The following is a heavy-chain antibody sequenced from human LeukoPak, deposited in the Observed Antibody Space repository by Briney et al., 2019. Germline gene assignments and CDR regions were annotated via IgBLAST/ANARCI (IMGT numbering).Heavy chain of an antibody. CDR3: ARETYGAVDY. Sequence: SETLSLTCTVSGGSISSYYWSWIRQPPGEGLEWIGYIYYSGSTNYNPSLKSRVTISVDTSKNQFSLKLSSVTAADTAVYYCARETYGAVDYWGQGTLVTVSS. J-gene: IGHJ4*02. V-gene: IGHV4-59*01. D-gene: IGHD4-17*01. CDR2: IYYSGST. CDR1: GGSISSYY.